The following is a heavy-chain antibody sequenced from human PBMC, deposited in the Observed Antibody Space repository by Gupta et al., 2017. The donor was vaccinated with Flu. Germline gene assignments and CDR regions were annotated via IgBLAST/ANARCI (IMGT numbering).Heavy chain of an antibody. CDR2: ISSTSSFI. Sequence: EVQLVESGGGLAKPGGSLRLSCAASGFTFTYYTMIWVRQAPGKGLEWVSSISSTSSFIYYADSLKGRFTISRDNTKNSLFLQMNSLRAEDTAVYYCARDLGEGYYYGVDVWGPGTTVTVSS. CDR1: GFTFTYYT. CDR3: ARDLGEGYYYGVDV. J-gene: IGHJ6*02. V-gene: IGHV3-21*01.